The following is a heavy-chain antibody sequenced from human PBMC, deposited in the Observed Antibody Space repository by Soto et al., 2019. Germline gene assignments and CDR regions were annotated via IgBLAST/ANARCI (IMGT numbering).Heavy chain of an antibody. D-gene: IGHD2-15*01. CDR3: ARVGGYCSGGSCYAGYHFDY. CDR1: GGSISSYY. Sequence: SETLSLTCTVSGGSISSYYWSWIRQPPGKGLDWIGYIYYSGSTNYNPSLKSRVTISVDTSKNQFSLKLSSVTAADAAVYYCARVGGYCSGGSCYAGYHFDYWGQGTPASVYS. V-gene: IGHV4-59*01. J-gene: IGHJ4*02. CDR2: IYYSGST.